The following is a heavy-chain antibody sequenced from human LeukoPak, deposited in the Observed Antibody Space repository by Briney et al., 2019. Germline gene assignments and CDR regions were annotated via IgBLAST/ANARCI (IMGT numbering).Heavy chain of an antibody. V-gene: IGHV1-69*01. J-gene: IGHJ4*02. CDR1: GGTFSSYA. Sequence: SVKVSCKASGGTFSSYAISWVRQAPGQGLEWMGGIIPIFGTANYAQKFQGRVTITADESTSAAYMELSSLRSEDTAVYYCARGAYYYDSSGYYYPDYWGQGTLVTVSS. CDR3: ARGAYYYDSSGYYYPDY. D-gene: IGHD3-22*01. CDR2: IIPIFGTA.